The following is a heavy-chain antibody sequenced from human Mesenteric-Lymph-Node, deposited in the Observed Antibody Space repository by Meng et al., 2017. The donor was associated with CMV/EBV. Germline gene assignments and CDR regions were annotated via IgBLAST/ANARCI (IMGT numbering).Heavy chain of an antibody. D-gene: IGHD2-2*02. Sequence: ASVKVSCKASRGTLSNYAISWVRQAPGQGLEWMGWISAYNGNTNYALNLQGRVTMTTDTSTTTAYMELRSLRSDDTAVHYCARAVSCSTTSCYMYNWFDPWGQGTLVTVSS. J-gene: IGHJ5*02. CDR3: ARAVSCSTTSCYMYNWFDP. CDR1: RGTLSNYA. CDR2: ISAYNGNT. V-gene: IGHV1-18*01.